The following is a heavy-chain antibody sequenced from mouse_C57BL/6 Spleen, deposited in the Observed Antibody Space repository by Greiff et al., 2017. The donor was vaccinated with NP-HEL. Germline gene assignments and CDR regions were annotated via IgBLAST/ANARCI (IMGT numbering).Heavy chain of an antibody. Sequence: EVQLQQSGPELVKPGASVKISCKASGYTFTDYYMNWVKQSHGKSLEWIGDINPNNGGTSYNQKFKGKATLTVDKSSSTAYMELRSLTSEDSVVYYCAISGTVFDYWSQGATLTVSS. CDR1: GYTFTDYY. V-gene: IGHV1-26*01. CDR2: INPNNGGT. J-gene: IGHJ2*01. CDR3: AISGTVFDY. D-gene: IGHD4-1*01.